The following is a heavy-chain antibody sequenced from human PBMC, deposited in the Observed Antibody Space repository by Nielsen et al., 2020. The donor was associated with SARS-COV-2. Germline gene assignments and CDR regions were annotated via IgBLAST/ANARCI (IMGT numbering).Heavy chain of an antibody. CDR1: GGSISSSSYY. J-gene: IGHJ4*02. CDR3: ARTPTGGGPDY. Sequence: ESLKISCTVSGGSISSSSYYWGWIRQPPGKGLEWIGSIYYSGSTYYNPSLKSRVTISVDTSKNQFSLKLSSVTAADTAVYYCARTPTGGGPDYWGQGTLVTVSS. D-gene: IGHD1-14*01. CDR2: IYYSGST. V-gene: IGHV4-39*01.